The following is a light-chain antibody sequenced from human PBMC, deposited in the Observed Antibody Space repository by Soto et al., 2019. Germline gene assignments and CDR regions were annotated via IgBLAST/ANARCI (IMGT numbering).Light chain of an antibody. V-gene: IGKV3-20*01. J-gene: IGKJ5*01. Sequence: EIVLTQSPATLSLSPGERATLSCRASQSVNIYLAWYQQKPGQAPRLLIYDASNRATGIPARFSGSGSGTDFTLTISRLEPEDFAVYYCQQYGSSPPITFGQGTRLEIK. CDR2: DAS. CDR1: QSVNIY. CDR3: QQYGSSPPIT.